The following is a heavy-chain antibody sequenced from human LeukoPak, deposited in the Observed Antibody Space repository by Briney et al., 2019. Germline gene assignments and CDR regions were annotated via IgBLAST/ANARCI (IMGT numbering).Heavy chain of an antibody. Sequence: GGSLRLSCGASGITYSRYDIHWVRQAPGKGLEWVALIRYDGSNKYYADSVKGRFTISRDNSKNTLYLQMNSLRAEDTAVYYCATKASANYFDYWGQGTLVTVSS. D-gene: IGHD6-25*01. V-gene: IGHV3-30*02. CDR1: GITYSRYD. CDR3: ATKASANYFDY. CDR2: IRYDGSNK. J-gene: IGHJ4*02.